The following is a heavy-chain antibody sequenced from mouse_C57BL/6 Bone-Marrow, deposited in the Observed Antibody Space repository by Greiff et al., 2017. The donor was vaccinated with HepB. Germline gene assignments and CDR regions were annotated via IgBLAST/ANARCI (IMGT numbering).Heavy chain of an antibody. CDR2: INPSSGYT. D-gene: IGHD1-3*01. Sequence: QVQLQQSGAELARPGASVKMSCKASGYTFTSYTMHWVKQRPGQGLEWIGYINPSSGYTKYNQKFKDKATLTADKSSSTAYMQLSSLTSEDSAVYYCARKCEGYAMDYWGQGTSVTVSS. J-gene: IGHJ4*01. CDR1: GYTFTSYT. V-gene: IGHV1-4*01. CDR3: ARKCEGYAMDY.